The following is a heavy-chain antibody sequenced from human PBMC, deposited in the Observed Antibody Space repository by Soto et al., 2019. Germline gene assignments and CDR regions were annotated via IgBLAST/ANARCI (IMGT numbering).Heavy chain of an antibody. CDR3: ARESYGTLDY. V-gene: IGHV3-7*05. CDR1: GFDFSAHW. CDR2: IKEDGSVK. D-gene: IGHD1-26*01. Sequence: EVQLVESGGTLVQPGGSLRLSCAASGFDFSAHWLHWVRQAPGKGLEWVANIKEDGSVKHFVDTMRSRFTISRDNTKNSLYPQLNSLTVEHTAVYYCARESYGTLDYWGQGALVSVSS. J-gene: IGHJ4*02.